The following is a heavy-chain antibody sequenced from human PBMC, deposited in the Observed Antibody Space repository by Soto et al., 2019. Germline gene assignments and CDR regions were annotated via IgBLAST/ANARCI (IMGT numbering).Heavy chain of an antibody. D-gene: IGHD1-26*01. J-gene: IGHJ6*02. Sequence: SVKVSCKVSGGTFSSYGISWVRQAPGQGLEWMGEIIPIFGTTNYAQKLQGRVTIAADKSTITVYMELSSLKSEDTAVYYCARAERKISGNRNYYYGLDVWGQGTTVTVSS. CDR3: ARAERKISGNRNYYYGLDV. V-gene: IGHV1-69*06. CDR2: IIPIFGTT. CDR1: GGTFSSYG.